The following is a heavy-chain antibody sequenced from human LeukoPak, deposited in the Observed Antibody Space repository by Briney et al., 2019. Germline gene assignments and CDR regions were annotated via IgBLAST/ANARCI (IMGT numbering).Heavy chain of an antibody. CDR3: ARDQEMATISLQWSYFDY. J-gene: IGHJ4*02. CDR2: INPSGGST. CDR1: GYTFTSYY. V-gene: IGHV1-46*01. D-gene: IGHD5-24*01. Sequence: ASVKVSCKASGYTFTSYYMYWVRQAPGQGLEWMGIINPSGGSTSYAQKFQGRVTMTRDTSTSTVYMELSSLRSEDTAVYYCARDQEMATISLQWSYFDYWVQGTLVTVSS.